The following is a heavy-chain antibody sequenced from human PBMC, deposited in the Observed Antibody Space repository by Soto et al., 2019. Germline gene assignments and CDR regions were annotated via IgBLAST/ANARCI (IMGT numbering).Heavy chain of an antibody. CDR2: IYSGGNT. Sequence: EVQLVESGGGLVQPGGSLRLSCAASGFSVISSYMSWVRQAPGKGLEWVSDIYSGGNTYYADSVKGRFTISRDNSKNTLYLQMNSLRAEDTAVYYCAREALGGRSSWYYGNSYYFDYWGQGTLVTVS. CDR1: GFSVISSY. D-gene: IGHD6-13*01. CDR3: AREALGGRSSWYYGNSYYFDY. V-gene: IGHV3-66*01. J-gene: IGHJ4*02.